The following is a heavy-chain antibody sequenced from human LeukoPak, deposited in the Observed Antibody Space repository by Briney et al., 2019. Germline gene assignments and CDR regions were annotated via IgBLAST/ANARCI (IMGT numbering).Heavy chain of an antibody. CDR2: ISYSGYS. CDR1: GGSMSSHF. V-gene: IGHV4-59*11. D-gene: IGHD2-15*01. CDR3: AKDRVDSQGPAIDI. Sequence: SETLSLTCAVSGGSMSSHFCSWLRNPPGGGLEWIGYISYSGYSNYNPSLKSRVTMSVDTSKHQFSLKLTSATAADTALYYCAKDRVDSQGPAIDIWGQGTMVTVSS. J-gene: IGHJ3*02.